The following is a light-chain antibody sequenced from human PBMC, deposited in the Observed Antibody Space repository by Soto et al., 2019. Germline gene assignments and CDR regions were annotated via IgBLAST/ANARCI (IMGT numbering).Light chain of an antibody. CDR3: AAWDDSLNGLV. J-gene: IGLJ1*01. Sequence: QSVLTQPPSVSGAPGQRVTISCTGSSSNIGAGYDVNWYQQLPGTAPKLLIYNNNQRPSGVPDRFSGSKSGTSASLAISGLQSEDEADYYCAAWDDSLNGLVFGTGTKLTVL. CDR2: NNN. V-gene: IGLV1-44*01. CDR1: SSNIGAGYD.